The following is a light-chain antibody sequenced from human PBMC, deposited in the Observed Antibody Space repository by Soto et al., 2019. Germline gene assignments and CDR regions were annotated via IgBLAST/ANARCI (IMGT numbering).Light chain of an antibody. V-gene: IGKV3-20*01. CDR2: GAS. CDR1: QSIDTIS. Sequence: DIVLTQSPGTLSLSPGERATLSCRASQSIDTISLAWYQQKPGQAPRLLIYGASTRSTGIPDRFGGSGSGTDFTLTISRLEPEDFAVYYCQQYGSSLYTFGQGTKLEIK. CDR3: QQYGSSLYT. J-gene: IGKJ2*01.